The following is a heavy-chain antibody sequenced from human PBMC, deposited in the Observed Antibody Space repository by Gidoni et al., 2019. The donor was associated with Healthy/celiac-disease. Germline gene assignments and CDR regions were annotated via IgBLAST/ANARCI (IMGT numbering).Heavy chain of an antibody. J-gene: IGHJ5*02. V-gene: IGHV4-39*01. CDR1: GGPISSSFYY. CDR2: IYYSGST. CDR3: ARYDNSSSWYWFDP. D-gene: IGHD6-13*01. Sequence: QLQLQESGPGLVKXSATLSLTCTISGGPISSSFYYWGWIRQPPGKGLEWIGSIYYSGSTYYNPSRKSRVTISVDTSKIQFSLKLSSVTAADTAVYYCARYDNSSSWYWFDPWGQGTLVTVSS.